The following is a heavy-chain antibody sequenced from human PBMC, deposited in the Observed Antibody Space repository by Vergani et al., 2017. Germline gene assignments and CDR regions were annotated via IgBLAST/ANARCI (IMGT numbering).Heavy chain of an antibody. J-gene: IGHJ6*02. CDR1: GGTFSSYT. Sequence: QVQLVQSGAEVKKPGSSVKVSCKASGGTFSSYTISWVRQAPGQGLEWMGRIIPILGIANYSQKFQGRVTITADKSTSTAYMELSSLRSEDTAVYYCARGGGGSELYGMDVWGQGTTVTVSS. CDR2: IIPILGIA. CDR3: ARGGGGSELYGMDV. V-gene: IGHV1-69*02. D-gene: IGHD2-15*01.